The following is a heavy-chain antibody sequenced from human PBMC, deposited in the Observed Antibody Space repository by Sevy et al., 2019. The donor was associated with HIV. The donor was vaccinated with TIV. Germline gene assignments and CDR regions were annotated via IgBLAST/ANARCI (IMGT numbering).Heavy chain of an antibody. CDR2: SIPIFGTA. Sequence: ASVKVSCKASVGTFSSYAISWVRQAPGQGLEWMGGSIPIFGTANYAQKFQGRVTITADESTSTAYMELSSLRSEDTAVYYCAVPPRGYSYGYFDYWGLGTLVTVSS. V-gene: IGHV1-69*13. CDR3: AVPPRGYSYGYFDY. CDR1: VGTFSSYA. D-gene: IGHD5-18*01. J-gene: IGHJ4*02.